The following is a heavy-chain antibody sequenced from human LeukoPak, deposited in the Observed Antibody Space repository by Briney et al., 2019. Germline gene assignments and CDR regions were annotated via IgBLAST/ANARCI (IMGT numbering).Heavy chain of an antibody. Sequence: GGSLSLSCAASGSTFSSYALSWVRQPPGKGLEWVSAISGSGGSTYYAYPVKGRFTTSRANSKNTLYLHMNSLRAEDTAVYYCAKSPAGPYFSGGSCYSNYWGQGTLVTVSS. D-gene: IGHD2-15*01. CDR3: AKSPAGPYFSGGSCYSNY. CDR2: ISGSGGST. V-gene: IGHV3-23*01. J-gene: IGHJ4*02. CDR1: GSTFSSYA.